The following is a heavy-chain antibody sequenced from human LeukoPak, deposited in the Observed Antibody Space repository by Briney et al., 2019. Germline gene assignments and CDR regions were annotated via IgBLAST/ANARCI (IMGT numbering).Heavy chain of an antibody. CDR2: MNPNSGNT. V-gene: IGHV1-8*03. J-gene: IGHJ5*02. CDR3: ARSTPRDNWFDP. D-gene: IGHD2-15*01. CDR1: GYTFTSYD. Sequence: ASVKVSCKTSGYTFTSYDINWVRQATGQGLERMGWMNPNSGNTGYAQKFQGRVTITRDTSISTAYMELSSLRSEDTAVYYCARSTPRDNWFDPWGQGTLVTVSS.